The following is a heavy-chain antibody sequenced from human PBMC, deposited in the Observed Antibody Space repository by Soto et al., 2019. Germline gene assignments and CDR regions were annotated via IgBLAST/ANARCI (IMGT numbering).Heavy chain of an antibody. J-gene: IGHJ5*02. CDR1: GGSFSGYY. V-gene: IGHV4-34*01. CDR3: ARAIYSTRLGWFDP. D-gene: IGHD6-13*01. CDR2: INHSEST. Sequence: QVQLQQWGAGLLKPSETLSLTCAVYGGSFSGYYWSWIRQPPGQGLEWIGEINHSESTNYNPSLKIRVPITVDTSKNQFCLNLSSVTAAATAVYYCARAIYSTRLGWFDPWGQGTLVTVSS.